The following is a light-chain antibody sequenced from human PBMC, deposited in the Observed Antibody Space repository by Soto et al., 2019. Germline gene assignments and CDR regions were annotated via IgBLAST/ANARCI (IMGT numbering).Light chain of an antibody. CDR3: SSYTSRTTLYV. CDR2: EVS. Sequence: QSVLTQPASVSGSPGQSITIYCTGTNXDVGGYDYVSWYQQHPGKAPKLIIYEVSNRPSGVSNRFSGSKSGNTASLTISGLQAEDEADYHCSSYTSRTTLYVFGTGTKVTVL. V-gene: IGLV2-14*01. CDR1: NXDVGGYDY. J-gene: IGLJ1*01.